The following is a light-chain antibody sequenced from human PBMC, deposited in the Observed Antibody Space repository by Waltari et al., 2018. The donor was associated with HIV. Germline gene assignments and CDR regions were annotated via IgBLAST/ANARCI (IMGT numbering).Light chain of an antibody. CDR3: SSSRV. Sequence: QSALTQPPSASGPPGQSVTIPCTGTSRDVGGYNYVSWYQQHPGKAPKLMIYEVSKRPSGVPDRFSGSKSGNTASLTVSGLQAEDEADYYCSSSRVFGGGTKLTVL. J-gene: IGLJ3*02. V-gene: IGLV2-8*01. CDR1: SRDVGGYNY. CDR2: EVS.